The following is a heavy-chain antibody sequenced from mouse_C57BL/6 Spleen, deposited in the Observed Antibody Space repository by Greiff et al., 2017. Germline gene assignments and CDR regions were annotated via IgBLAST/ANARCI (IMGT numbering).Heavy chain of an antibody. CDR1: GYTFTSYW. CDR2: IDPSDSET. J-gene: IGHJ4*01. V-gene: IGHV1-52*01. D-gene: IGHD2-2*01. CDR3: ARQGYDGRMDY. Sequence: VQLQQPGAELVRPGSSVKLSCKASGYTFTSYWMHWVKQRPIQGLEWIGNIDPSDSETHYNQKFKDKATLTVDKSSSTAYMQLSSLRSEDSAVYYCARQGYDGRMDYWGQGTSVTVSS.